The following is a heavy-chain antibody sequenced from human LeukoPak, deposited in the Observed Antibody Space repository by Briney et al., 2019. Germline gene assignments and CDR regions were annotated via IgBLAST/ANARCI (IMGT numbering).Heavy chain of an antibody. CDR2: IYTSGST. D-gene: IGHD6-13*01. CDR1: GGSISSYY. Sequence: SETLSLTCTVSGGSISSYYWSWIRQPAGKGLEWIGRIYTSGSTNYNPSLKSRVTMSVDTSKNQFSLKLSSVTAADTAVYYCARDRSSGSGKYYFDYWGQGTLVTVSS. J-gene: IGHJ4*02. CDR3: ARDRSSGSGKYYFDY. V-gene: IGHV4-4*07.